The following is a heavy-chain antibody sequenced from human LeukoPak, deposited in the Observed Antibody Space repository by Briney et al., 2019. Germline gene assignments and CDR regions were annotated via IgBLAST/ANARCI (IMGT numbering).Heavy chain of an antibody. CDR2: MNPNSGNT. CDR3: AREGVGATVFQH. CDR1: GYTFTSYD. D-gene: IGHD1-26*01. J-gene: IGHJ1*01. Sequence: ASVKVSCKASGYTFTSYDINWVRQATGQGLEWMGWMNPNSGNTGYAQKFQGRVTMTRNTSISTAYMELSRLRSEDTAVYYCAREGVGATVFQHWGQGTLVTVSS. V-gene: IGHV1-8*01.